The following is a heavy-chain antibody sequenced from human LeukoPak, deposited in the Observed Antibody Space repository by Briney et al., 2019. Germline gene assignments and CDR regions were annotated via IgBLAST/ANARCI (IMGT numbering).Heavy chain of an antibody. Sequence: SETLSLTCTVSGGFISGHYWTWIRQPPGKGLEWIGYIYNSGSTNYNPSLKSRVTISLDTSKNQFSLKLISVTAADTAVYYCARGVGSGYTDYWGQGALVTVSS. J-gene: IGHJ4*02. CDR2: IYNSGST. V-gene: IGHV4-59*11. CDR1: GGFISGHY. CDR3: ARGVGSGYTDY. D-gene: IGHD3-22*01.